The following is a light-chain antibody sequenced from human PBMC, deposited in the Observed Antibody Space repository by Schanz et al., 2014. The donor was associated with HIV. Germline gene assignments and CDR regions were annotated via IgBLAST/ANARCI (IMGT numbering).Light chain of an antibody. CDR1: QRLDSSS. V-gene: IGKV3-20*01. Sequence: EIVLTQSPGSLSLFPGERATLSCWASQRLDSSSLAWFQHKPGQPPRLVIYAASTRAAGIPDRFSGSGSGADFTLTISRLEPEDFAVYYCQEHGSSFGPGTKVEIK. CDR3: QEHGSS. J-gene: IGKJ3*01. CDR2: AAS.